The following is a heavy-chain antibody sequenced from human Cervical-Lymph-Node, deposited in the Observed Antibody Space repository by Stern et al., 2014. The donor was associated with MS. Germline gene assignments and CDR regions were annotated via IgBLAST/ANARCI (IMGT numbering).Heavy chain of an antibody. Sequence: VQLVESGGGLVQPGGSLKVSCAVSGFSFTGSAMHWVRQASGKGLEWVGRIRSKTGNYATTYGATVQGRFTISRDDSKNTAYLQLNSLKTDDTAVYYCHFPLAPRDYWGQGILVTVSS. CDR3: HFPLAPRDY. V-gene: IGHV3-73*01. CDR1: GFSFTGSA. D-gene: IGHD3-3*02. J-gene: IGHJ4*02. CDR2: IRSKTGNYAT.